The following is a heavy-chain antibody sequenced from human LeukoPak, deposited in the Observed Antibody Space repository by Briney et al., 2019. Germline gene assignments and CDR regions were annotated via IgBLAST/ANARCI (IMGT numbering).Heavy chain of an antibody. CDR3: VREGVRIAARRGSGLFLLSY. CDR1: GYTFTIYD. V-gene: IGHV1-2*02. J-gene: IGHJ4*02. D-gene: IGHD6-6*01. Sequence: ASVKVSCKASGYTFTIYDINWVRQATGQGLEWMGWINPNSGGTNYAQKFQGRVTMTRDTSISTAYMELSRLRSDDTAVYYCVREGVRIAARRGSGLFLLSYWGQGTLVTVSS. CDR2: INPNSGGT.